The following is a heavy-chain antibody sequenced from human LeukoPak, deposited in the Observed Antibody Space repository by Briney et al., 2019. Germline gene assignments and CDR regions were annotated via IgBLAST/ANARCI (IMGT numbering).Heavy chain of an antibody. J-gene: IGHJ4*02. D-gene: IGHD3-22*01. CDR2: ISYSGST. Sequence: SETLSLTCTVSGGSMSMPSYSWGWIRQPPGKGLEWIENISYSGSTDYNPSLKSRVTISVDTSKNQFSLKLSSVTAADTAVYYCPRQGYYYDSSGYYPGGDYWGQGTLVTVSS. CDR3: PRQGYYYDSSGYYPGGDY. CDR1: GGSMSMPSYS. V-gene: IGHV4-39*01.